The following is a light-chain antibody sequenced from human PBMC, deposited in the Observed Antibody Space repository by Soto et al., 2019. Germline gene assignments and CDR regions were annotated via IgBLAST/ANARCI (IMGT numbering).Light chain of an antibody. CDR2: EVS. J-gene: IGLJ2*01. CDR1: SSEVGGYNY. Sequence: QPVLTQPASVSGSPGQSITISCTGTSSEVGGYNYVSWYQHHPGKAPKLMIYEVSNRPSGVSNRFSGSKSGNTASLTISGLQAEDEADYHCSSYTTTFSVVFGGGTKVTVL. CDR3: SSYTTTFSVV. V-gene: IGLV2-14*01.